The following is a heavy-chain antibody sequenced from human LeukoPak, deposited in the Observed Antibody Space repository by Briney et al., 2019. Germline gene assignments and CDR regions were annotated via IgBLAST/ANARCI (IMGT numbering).Heavy chain of an antibody. V-gene: IGHV4-59*01. J-gene: IGHJ4*02. CDR3: ATRSTGVAATFDS. CDR1: GGSISSYY. CDR2: IYYSGNS. Sequence: SETLSLTCTVSGGSISSYYWSWIRPPPGKGLEWSGYIYYSGNSNYNPSLKSRATISADTSKNEFSLKLSSVTAADTAVYYCATRSTGVAATFDSWGQGALVTVSS. D-gene: IGHD2-15*01.